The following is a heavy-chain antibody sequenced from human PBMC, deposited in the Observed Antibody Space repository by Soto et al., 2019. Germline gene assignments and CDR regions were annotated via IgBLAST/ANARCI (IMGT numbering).Heavy chain of an antibody. CDR2: TSYDGSNK. CDR1: VFTFSSYG. CDR3: ARVSGYCTNLSCRAPSSYYFAMDV. Sequence: RGSLRISCASSVFTFSSYGMPWVRQAPGKGLDLVALTSYDGSNKYYADSVKGRFTISRDNSKNTLFLQMNILRGEDTAVYYCARVSGYCTNLSCRAPSSYYFAMDVWGQGTTVTVSS. D-gene: IGHD2-8*01. V-gene: IGHV3-30*03. J-gene: IGHJ6*02.